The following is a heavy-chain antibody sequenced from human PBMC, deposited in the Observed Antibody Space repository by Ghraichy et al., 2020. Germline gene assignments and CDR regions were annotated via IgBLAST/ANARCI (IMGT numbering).Heavy chain of an antibody. V-gene: IGHV4-31*03. Sequence: SETLSLTCTVSGGSISSGGYYWSWIRQHPGKGLEWIGYIYYSGSTYYNPSLKSRVTISVDTSKNQFSLKLSSVTAADTAVYYCARDKKVAVHDAFDIWGQGTMVTVSS. CDR3: ARDKKVAVHDAFDI. CDR2: IYYSGST. CDR1: GGSISSGGYY. D-gene: IGHD6-19*01. J-gene: IGHJ3*02.